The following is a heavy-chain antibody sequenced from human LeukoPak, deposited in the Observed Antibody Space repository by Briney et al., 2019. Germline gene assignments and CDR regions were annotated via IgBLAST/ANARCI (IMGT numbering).Heavy chain of an antibody. CDR1: GGSISSYY. D-gene: IGHD6-13*01. V-gene: IGHV4-59*01. CDR2: IYYSGST. Sequence: SETLSLTCTVSGGSISSYYWSWIRQPPGKGLEWIGYIYYSGSTNYNPSLKSRVTISVDTSKNQFSLKLSSVTAADTAVYYCARGGSSSWYWSDYWGQGTLVTVSS. CDR3: ARGGSSSWYWSDY. J-gene: IGHJ4*02.